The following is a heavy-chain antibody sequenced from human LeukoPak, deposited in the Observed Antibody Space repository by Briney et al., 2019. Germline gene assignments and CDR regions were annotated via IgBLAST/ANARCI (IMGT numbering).Heavy chain of an antibody. Sequence: GGSLRLSCAASGFPSSSYSMNWVRQAPGKGLEFISYISNIGDNIHYADSVKARFTVSRDNVKNSLYLQMNSLRGEDTAMYYCARDYYHFGSGWGRPLDYWGQGTLVSVSS. CDR3: ARDYYHFGSGWGRPLDY. J-gene: IGHJ4*02. V-gene: IGHV3-48*01. CDR1: GFPSSSYS. D-gene: IGHD3-3*01. CDR2: ISNIGDNI.